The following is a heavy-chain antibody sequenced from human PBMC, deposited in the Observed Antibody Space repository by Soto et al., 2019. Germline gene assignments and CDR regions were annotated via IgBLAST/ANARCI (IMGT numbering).Heavy chain of an antibody. CDR3: AKDLDVVVVVTATRGLDV. D-gene: IGHD2-15*01. V-gene: IGHV3-30*18. CDR2: ISYDGSKK. J-gene: IGHJ6*02. CDR1: GFTFDNYG. Sequence: QVQLVESGGGVVRPGRSLRLSCAASGFTFDNYGLHWVRQAPGKGLEWVAVISYDGSKKFYADSVTGRFTISRDNSKNTLYLQMNTLRVEDTAVYYCAKDLDVVVVVTATRGLDVWGQGTTVTVSS.